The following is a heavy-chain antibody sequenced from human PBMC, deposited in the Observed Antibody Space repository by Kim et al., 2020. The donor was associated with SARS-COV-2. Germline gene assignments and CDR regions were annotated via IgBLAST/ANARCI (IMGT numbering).Heavy chain of an antibody. Sequence: SLKSQVTLSVDTSKNQFSLKLSSVTAADTAVYYCASSKTGYSSGWYSFDYWGQGTLVTVSS. CDR3: ASSKTGYSSGWYSFDY. J-gene: IGHJ4*02. D-gene: IGHD6-19*01. V-gene: IGHV4-39*01.